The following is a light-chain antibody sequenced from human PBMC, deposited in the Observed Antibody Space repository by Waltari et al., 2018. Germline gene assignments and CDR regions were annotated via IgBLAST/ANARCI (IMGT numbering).Light chain of an antibody. Sequence: QSALTQPASVSGSLGQSITVSCTGTSSDIGYYDLVSWYQQHPGRAPKLIIYEDTKRPLVVSSRFSGSKSGNTASLTISGLQTEDEADYSCCSYAGTRSLVVFGGGTRLTVL. CDR3: CSYAGTRSLVV. CDR2: EDT. CDR1: SSDIGYYDL. J-gene: IGLJ2*01. V-gene: IGLV2-23*02.